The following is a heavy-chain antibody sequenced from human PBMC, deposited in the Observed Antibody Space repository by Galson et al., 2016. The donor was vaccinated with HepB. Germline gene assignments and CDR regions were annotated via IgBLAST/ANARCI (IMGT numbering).Heavy chain of an antibody. CDR3: ARGTLGTTASMSFDY. D-gene: IGHD1-26*01. J-gene: IGHJ4*02. CDR2: ISGSGGTT. V-gene: IGHV3-23*01. CDR1: GFMYRNYA. Sequence: SLRLSCAASGFMYRNYAMSWVRQAPGKGLEWVSVISGSGGTTFYAESVKGRFSISRDNSQNTLDLQMNSLRAEDTAVYYCARGTLGTTASMSFDYWGQGTLVSVSS.